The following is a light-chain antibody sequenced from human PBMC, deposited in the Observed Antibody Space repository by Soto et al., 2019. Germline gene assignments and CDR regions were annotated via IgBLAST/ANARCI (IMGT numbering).Light chain of an antibody. CDR2: KAS. Sequence: EIQMTQSPSTLSASVGDRVTITCRARQSIGSWLAWYQQKPGKAPKLLISKASSLESGVPSRFSASGSGTEFTLTIRRLEPEDFAVYYCQQYGRTFGQGTKVDIK. CDR1: QSIGSW. V-gene: IGKV1-5*03. CDR3: QQYGRT. J-gene: IGKJ1*01.